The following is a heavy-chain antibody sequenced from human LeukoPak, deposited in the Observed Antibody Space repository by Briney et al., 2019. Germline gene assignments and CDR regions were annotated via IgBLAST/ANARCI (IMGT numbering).Heavy chain of an antibody. V-gene: IGHV3-48*01. CDR2: ISTSSRST. CDR3: ARSAVRGVACDY. J-gene: IGHJ4*02. D-gene: IGHD3-10*01. Sequence: GGSLRLSCTASGFTFSGFSMHWVRQAPGKGLQWLSYISTSSRSTYYADSVKGRFTISRDNAKNTLFLDMHSLRPGDSAVYYCARSAVRGVACDYWGQGTLLTVSS. CDR1: GFTFSGFS.